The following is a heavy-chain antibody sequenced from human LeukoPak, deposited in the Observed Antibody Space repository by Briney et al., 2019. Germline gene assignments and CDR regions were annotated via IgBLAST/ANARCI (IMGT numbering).Heavy chain of an antibody. CDR1: GFTFSDYY. D-gene: IGHD6-19*01. V-gene: IGHV3-23*01. J-gene: IGHJ4*02. CDR3: AKEVPGPGWYTVDY. CDR2: ISSVSRT. Sequence: GGSLRLSCAASGFTFSDYYMSWIRQAPGKGLEWVSAISSVSRTYSAGSVKGRFAISRDNSENTLFLHMNSLRSEATAIYYCAKEVPGPGWYTVDYWGQGTLVTVSS.